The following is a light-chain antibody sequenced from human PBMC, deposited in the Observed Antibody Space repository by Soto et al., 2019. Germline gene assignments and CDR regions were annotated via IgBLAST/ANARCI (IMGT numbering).Light chain of an antibody. J-gene: IGLJ1*01. CDR2: EGS. Sequence: QSVLTQPASVSGSPGQSIIISCTGTSSDIGSSNLVSWYQQHPGKAPKLIIYEGSRRPSGVSGRFSGSKSGNTASLTISGLQAEDEADYYCCSFTGSSTLYVFGTGTKRTVL. V-gene: IGLV2-23*01. CDR1: SSDIGSSNL. CDR3: CSFTGSSTLYV.